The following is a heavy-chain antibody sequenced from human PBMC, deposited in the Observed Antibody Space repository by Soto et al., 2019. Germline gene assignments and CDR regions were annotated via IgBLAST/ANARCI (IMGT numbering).Heavy chain of an antibody. J-gene: IGHJ6*02. D-gene: IGHD3-9*01. CDR1: GYTFTSYA. CDR3: ARESPPRYFDWSRDYYYGMDV. CDR2: INAGNGNT. V-gene: IGHV1-3*01. Sequence: QVQLVQSGAEVKKPGASVKVSCKASGYTFTSYAMHWVRQAPGQRLEWMGWINAGNGNTKYSQKFQGRVTITRDTSASTYYMELSSLRSEDTAVYYCARESPPRYFDWSRDYYYGMDVWGQGTTVTVYS.